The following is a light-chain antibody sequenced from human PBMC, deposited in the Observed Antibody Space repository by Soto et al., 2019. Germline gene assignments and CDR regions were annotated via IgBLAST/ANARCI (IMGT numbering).Light chain of an antibody. V-gene: IGKV1-5*03. J-gene: IGKJ1*01. Sequence: DIPMTQSPSTLSASVGDRVTITCRASQSISNWLAWHQQKPGKAPKLLIYKASNLDSGVPSRFSGSGSGTEFTLTISSLQPDYSATYCCQQYTSYRAFGQGTKVEIK. CDR3: QQYTSYRA. CDR2: KAS. CDR1: QSISNW.